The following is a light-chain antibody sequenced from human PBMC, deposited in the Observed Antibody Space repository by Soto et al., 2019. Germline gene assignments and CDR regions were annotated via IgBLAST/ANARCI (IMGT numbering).Light chain of an antibody. V-gene: IGKV1-5*03. CDR1: QTISSW. CDR3: QHYNSYSEA. CDR2: KAS. J-gene: IGKJ1*01. Sequence: DIQMTQSPSTLSGYVGDRVTITCRASQTISSWLAWYQQKPGKAPKLLIYKASTLKSGVPSRFSGSGSGTEIPLTISSLQPDDFATYYCQHYNSYSEAFGQGTKVDIK.